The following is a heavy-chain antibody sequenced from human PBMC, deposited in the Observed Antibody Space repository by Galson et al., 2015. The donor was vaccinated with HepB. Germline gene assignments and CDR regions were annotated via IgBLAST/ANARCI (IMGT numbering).Heavy chain of an antibody. CDR2: IIPIFGTA. D-gene: IGHD6-6*01. J-gene: IGHJ6*02. Sequence: SVKVSCKASGGTFSSYAISWVRQAPGQGLEWMGGIIPIFGTANYAQKFQGRVTITADESTSTAYTELSSLRSEDTAVYYCARCIAARPYYGMDVWGQGTTVTVSS. CDR1: GGTFSSYA. CDR3: ARCIAARPYYGMDV. V-gene: IGHV1-69*13.